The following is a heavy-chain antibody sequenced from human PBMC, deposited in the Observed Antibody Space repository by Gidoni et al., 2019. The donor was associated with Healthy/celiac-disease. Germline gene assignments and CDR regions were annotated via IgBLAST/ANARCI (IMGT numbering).Heavy chain of an antibody. Sequence: EVQLVESGGGLVQPGGSPRLSCAASGFTFSSYWMSWVRQAPGKGLEWVANIKQDGSEKYYVDSVKGRFTISRDNAKNSLYLQMNSLRAEDTAVYYCARDQIVYTNWFDPWGQGTLVTVSS. V-gene: IGHV3-7*01. D-gene: IGHD2-8*01. CDR1: GFTFSSYW. J-gene: IGHJ5*02. CDR2: IKQDGSEK. CDR3: ARDQIVYTNWFDP.